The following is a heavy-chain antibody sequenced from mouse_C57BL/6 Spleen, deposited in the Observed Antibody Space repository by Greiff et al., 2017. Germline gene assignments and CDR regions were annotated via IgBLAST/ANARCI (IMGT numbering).Heavy chain of an antibody. J-gene: IGHJ2*01. D-gene: IGHD1-1*01. CDR3: ARSGYGSSYGDY. CDR2: IYPGSGST. V-gene: IGHV1-55*01. Sequence: QVQLQQSGAELVKPGASVKMSCKASGYTFTSYWITWVKQRPGQGLEWIGDIYPGSGSTNYNEKFKSKATLTVDTSSSTAYMQLSSLTSEDSAVYYCARSGYGSSYGDYWGQGTTLTVSS. CDR1: GYTFTSYW.